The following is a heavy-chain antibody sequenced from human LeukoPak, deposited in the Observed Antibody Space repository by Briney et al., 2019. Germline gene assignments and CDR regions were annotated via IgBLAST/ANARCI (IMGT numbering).Heavy chain of an antibody. CDR1: GYTFTSYG. CDR2: ISAYNGNT. J-gene: IGHJ4*02. V-gene: IGHV1-18*01. CDR3: ARVLVTPSPIDY. Sequence: ASVKVSCKTSGYTFTSYGISWVREAPGQGLEWMGWISAYNGNTNYAQKLQGRVTMTTDTSTSTAYMELRSLRSDDTAVYYCARVLVTPSPIDYWGQGTLVTVSS. D-gene: IGHD3-9*01.